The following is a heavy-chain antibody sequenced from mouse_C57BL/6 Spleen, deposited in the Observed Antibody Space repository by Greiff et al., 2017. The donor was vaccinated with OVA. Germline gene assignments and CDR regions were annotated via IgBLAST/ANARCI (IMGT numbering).Heavy chain of an antibody. CDR1: GFNIKDYY. J-gene: IGHJ3*01. CDR3: TPYGYDVDWCAY. Sequence: VQLQQSGAELVRPGASVKLSCTASGFNIKDYYMHWVKQRPEQGLEWIGRIDPEDGDTEYAPKFQGKATMTADTSSNTAYLQLSSLTSEDTAVYYCTPYGYDVDWCAYWGQGTLVTVSA. D-gene: IGHD2-2*01. CDR2: IDPEDGDT. V-gene: IGHV14-1*01.